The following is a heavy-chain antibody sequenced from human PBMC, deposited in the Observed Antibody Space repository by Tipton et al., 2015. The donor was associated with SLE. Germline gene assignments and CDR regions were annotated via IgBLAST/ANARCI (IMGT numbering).Heavy chain of an antibody. CDR3: ARGPYCSGDTCYSDFYYGMDI. V-gene: IGHV4-30-4*08. CDR2: IYYSGST. D-gene: IGHD2-15*01. Sequence: TLSLTCTVSGGSISSGDYYWSWIRQPPGKGLEWIGYIYYSGSTYYNPSLKSRVTILVDTSKNQFSLKLSSVTAADTAVYYCARGPYCSGDTCYSDFYYGMDIWGQGTTVSVSS. CDR1: GGSISSGDYY. J-gene: IGHJ6*02.